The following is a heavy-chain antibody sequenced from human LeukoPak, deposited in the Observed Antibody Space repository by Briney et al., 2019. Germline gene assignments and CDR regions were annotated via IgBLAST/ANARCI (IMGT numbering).Heavy chain of an antibody. V-gene: IGHV3-23*01. CDR1: GFTFGSYA. D-gene: IGHD3-16*01. J-gene: IGHJ5*02. CDR2: ISGSGVGT. CDR3: AKDRWAGITTNWFDP. Sequence: GGSLRLSCAASGFTFGSYAMSWVRQAPGKGLEWVSAISGSGVGTYYADSVKGRFTVSRDNSKNTLYLQMNSLRADDTAVYYCAKDRWAGITTNWFDPWGQGTLLTVSS.